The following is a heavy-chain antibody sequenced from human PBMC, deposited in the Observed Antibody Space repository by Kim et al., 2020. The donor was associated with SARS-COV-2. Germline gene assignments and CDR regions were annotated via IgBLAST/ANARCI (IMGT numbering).Heavy chain of an antibody. V-gene: IGHV4-59*13. D-gene: IGHD1-1*01. J-gene: IGHJ4*02. Sequence: SETLSLTCTVSDDSIKTSPWNWVRQPPGKGLEWIGYSYYSGEHNYYTSLKSRVTLSVDPSKHHFSLKLTSVTTADTAVYYCARWDNTWHAFDSWGQGILVTVSS. CDR2: SYYSGEH. CDR3: ARWDNTWHAFDS. CDR1: DDSIKTSP.